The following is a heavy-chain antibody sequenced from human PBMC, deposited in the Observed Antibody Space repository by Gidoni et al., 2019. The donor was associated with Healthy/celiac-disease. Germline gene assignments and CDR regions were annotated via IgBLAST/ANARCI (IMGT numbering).Heavy chain of an antibody. D-gene: IGHD3-16*02. J-gene: IGHJ3*02. Sequence: QVQLVESGGGVVQPGRSSRLSCPASGFTFRSYAMLWFRQAPGKGLALVAVMSYDGRNKYYADSVKGRFTISRDNSKNTLYLQMNSLRAEDTAVYYCARTEAMITFGGVIVNPLRGYAFDIWGQGTMVTVSS. V-gene: IGHV3-30*04. CDR2: MSYDGRNK. CDR3: ARTEAMITFGGVIVNPLRGYAFDI. CDR1: GFTFRSYA.